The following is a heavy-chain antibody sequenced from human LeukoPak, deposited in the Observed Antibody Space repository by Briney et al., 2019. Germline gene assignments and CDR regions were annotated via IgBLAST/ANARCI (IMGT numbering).Heavy chain of an antibody. D-gene: IGHD6-19*01. V-gene: IGHV3-23*01. CDR1: GFTVSSYA. CDR2: ISGGST. Sequence: TGGSLRLSCAASGFTVSSYAMSWVRQAPGKGLEWVASISGGSTYYADSMKGRFTISRDNSKDRLYLQMNSLRAEDTAIYYCAKGYTSGWSEGYLDYWGQGTLVTVSS. J-gene: IGHJ4*02. CDR3: AKGYTSGWSEGYLDY.